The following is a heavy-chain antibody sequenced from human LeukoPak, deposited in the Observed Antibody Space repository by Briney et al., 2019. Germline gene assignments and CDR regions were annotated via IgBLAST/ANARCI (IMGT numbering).Heavy chain of an antibody. CDR3: ARDPNAISNWFDP. CDR2: IYTSGST. Sequence: PSQTLSLTCTVSGGSISSYYWSWIRQPAGEGLEWNGRIYTSGSTNYNPSLKSRVTMSVDTSKNQFSLKLSSVTAADTAVYYCARDPNAISNWFDPWGQGALVTVSS. CDR1: GGSISSYY. J-gene: IGHJ5*02. D-gene: IGHD3-3*02. V-gene: IGHV4-4*07.